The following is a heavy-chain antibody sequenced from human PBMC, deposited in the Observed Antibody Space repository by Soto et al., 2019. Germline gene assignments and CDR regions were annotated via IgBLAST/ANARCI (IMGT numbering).Heavy chain of an antibody. CDR1: GYNFMRYG. J-gene: IGHJ5*02. D-gene: IGHD1-1*01. CDR2: INVDNGET. CDR3: ARWIIGRYSDWLHP. Sequence: QVQLVQSGAEVKKPGPSVKVSCKASGYNFMRYGFTWVRQAPGQGLEWMGWINVDNGETKYRQKIQGRVTMTTDTPRSPAYMQVRSLTSDDTAVYYCARWIIGRYSDWLHPWGHGALVTVS. V-gene: IGHV1-18*04.